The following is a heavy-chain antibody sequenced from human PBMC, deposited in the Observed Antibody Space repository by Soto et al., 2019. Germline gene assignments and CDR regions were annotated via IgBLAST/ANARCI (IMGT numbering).Heavy chain of an antibody. V-gene: IGHV3-21*01. CDR3: ARDNVYRSSWQYNCFDP. J-gene: IGHJ5*02. CDR1: GFTFSSYS. D-gene: IGHD6-13*01. Sequence: GGSLRLSCAASGFTFSSYSMNWVRQAPGKGLEWVSSISSSSSYIYYADSEKGRFTISRDNAKNSLYLQMNSLRAEDTAEYYCARDNVYRSSWQYNCFDPWRQRTLVTVYS. CDR2: ISSSSSYI.